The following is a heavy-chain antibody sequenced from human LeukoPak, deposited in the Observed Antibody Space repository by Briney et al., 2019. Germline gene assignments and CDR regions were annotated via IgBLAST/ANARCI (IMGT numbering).Heavy chain of an antibody. Sequence: GGSLRLSCAASGFTFSSYAMSWVRQAPGKGLEWVSAISGSGGSTYYADSVKGRFTISRDNAKNSLYLQMNSLRAEDTAVYYCARGDSQTTKTYYDFWSGYSYYYGMDVWGQGTTVTVSS. D-gene: IGHD3-3*01. CDR3: ARGDSQTTKTYYDFWSGYSYYYGMDV. J-gene: IGHJ6*02. CDR2: ISGSGGST. V-gene: IGHV3-23*01. CDR1: GFTFSSYA.